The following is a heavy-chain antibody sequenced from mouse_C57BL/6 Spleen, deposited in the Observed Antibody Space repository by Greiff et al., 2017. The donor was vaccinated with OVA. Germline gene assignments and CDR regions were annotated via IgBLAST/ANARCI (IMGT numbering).Heavy chain of an antibody. CDR2: INPSTGGT. D-gene: IGHD2-2*01. V-gene: IGHV1-42*01. CDR3: ARTGYDSGDYFDY. Sequence: VQLKESGPELVKPGASVKISCKASGYSFTGYYMNWVKQSPEKSLEWIGEINPSTGGTTYNQKFKAKATLTVDKSSSTAYMQLKSLTSEDSAVYYCARTGYDSGDYFDYWGQGTPLTVSS. J-gene: IGHJ2*01. CDR1: GYSFTGYY.